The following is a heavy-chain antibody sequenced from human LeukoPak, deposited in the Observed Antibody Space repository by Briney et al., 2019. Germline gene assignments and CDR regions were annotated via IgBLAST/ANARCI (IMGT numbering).Heavy chain of an antibody. Sequence: GGSLRLSCAASGFTFSSYEMNWVRQAPGKGLEWVSYISSSGSTIYYADSVKGRFTFSRDNAKNSLYLQMNSLRVEDTALYFCARVVGASHHTVDYWGEGALVTVSS. CDR1: GFTFSSYE. CDR2: ISSSGSTI. D-gene: IGHD1-26*01. J-gene: IGHJ4*02. V-gene: IGHV3-48*03. CDR3: ARVVGASHHTVDY.